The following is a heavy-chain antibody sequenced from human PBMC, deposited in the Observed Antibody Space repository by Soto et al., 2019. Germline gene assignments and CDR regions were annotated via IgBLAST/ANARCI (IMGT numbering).Heavy chain of an antibody. D-gene: IGHD2-15*01. Sequence: GGSLRLSCAASGFTFSSYAMSWVRQAPGKGLEWVSAISGSGGSTYYADSVKGRFTISRDNSKNTLYLQMNSLRAEDTAVYYCAKSDCSGGSCYSSVDYYYMDVWGKGTTVTVSS. CDR2: ISGSGGST. CDR1: GFTFSSYA. CDR3: AKSDCSGGSCYSSVDYYYMDV. V-gene: IGHV3-23*01. J-gene: IGHJ6*03.